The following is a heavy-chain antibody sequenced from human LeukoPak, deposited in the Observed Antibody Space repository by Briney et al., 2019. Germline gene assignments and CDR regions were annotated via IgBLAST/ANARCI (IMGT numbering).Heavy chain of an antibody. Sequence: GGSLRLSCAASGFTFADYAMTWVRQAPGKGLEWVLYISSSGSTIYYADSVKGRFTISRDNAKNSLYLQMNSLRAEDTAVYYCARDGAYYDSSGYYSVDYWGQGTLVTVSS. D-gene: IGHD3-22*01. CDR2: ISSSGSTI. CDR1: GFTFADYA. J-gene: IGHJ4*02. V-gene: IGHV3-11*01. CDR3: ARDGAYYDSSGYYSVDY.